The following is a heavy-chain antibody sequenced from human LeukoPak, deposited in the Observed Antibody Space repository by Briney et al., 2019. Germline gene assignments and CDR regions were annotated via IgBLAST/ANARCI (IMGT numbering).Heavy chain of an antibody. J-gene: IGHJ4*02. CDR2: IYSGGST. V-gene: IGHV3-66*01. Sequence: GGSLRLSCAVSGAPVSSNHMSWVRQAPGKRLEWVSAIYSGGSTYYADSVKGRFTLSRDISKNTLYLPMNSLRAEDTAVYYCVRGASWGEGTLVTVSS. CDR3: VRGAS. CDR1: GAPVSSNH.